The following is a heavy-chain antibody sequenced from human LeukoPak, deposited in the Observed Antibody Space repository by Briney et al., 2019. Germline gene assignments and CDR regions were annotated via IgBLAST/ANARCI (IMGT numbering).Heavy chain of an antibody. V-gene: IGHV4-39*01. J-gene: IGHJ4*02. D-gene: IGHD2-8*02. CDR1: GGSISSSSYY. Sequence: SETLSLTCTVSGGSISSSSYYWGWIRQPPGKGLEWIGSIYYSGSTYYNPSLKSRVTQSVDTSKNQFSLKVTSVTAADTAVYYCARGYWFYFDYWGQGTLVTVSS. CDR3: ARGYWFYFDY. CDR2: IYYSGST.